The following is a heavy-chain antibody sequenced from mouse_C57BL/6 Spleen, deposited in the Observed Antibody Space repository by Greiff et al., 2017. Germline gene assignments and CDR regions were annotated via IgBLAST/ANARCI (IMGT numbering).Heavy chain of an antibody. CDR2: IYPGDGDT. V-gene: IGHV1-82*01. CDR3: SRSDYSNYGSGYGC. D-gene: IGHD2-5*01. Sequence: VQLQESGPELVKPGASVKISCKASGYAFSSSWMNWVKQRPGKGLEWIGRIYPGDGDTNYNGKFKGKATLTADTSSSTAYMQLSSLTSEDSAVYVCSRSDYSNYGSGYGCWGQGTTLTVST. J-gene: IGHJ2*01. CDR1: GYAFSSSW.